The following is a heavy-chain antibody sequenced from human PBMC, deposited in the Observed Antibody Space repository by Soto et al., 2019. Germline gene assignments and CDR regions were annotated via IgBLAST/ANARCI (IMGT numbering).Heavy chain of an antibody. CDR1: GFTFSNHW. D-gene: IGHD3-3*01. CDR3: AKDVGWSLDL. J-gene: IGHJ5*02. Sequence: PGGSLRLSCAASGFTFSNHWMNWVRQVPGRGMEWVAKIKEDGSSTYFADSVRGRFTISRDNAKNALFLQMNSLRVEDTAIYYCAKDVGWSLDLWGLGTLVTVSS. CDR2: IKEDGSST. V-gene: IGHV3-7*01.